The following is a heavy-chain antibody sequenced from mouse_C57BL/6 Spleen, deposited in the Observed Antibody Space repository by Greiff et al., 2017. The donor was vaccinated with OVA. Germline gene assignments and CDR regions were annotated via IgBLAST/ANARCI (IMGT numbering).Heavy chain of an antibody. Sequence: QVQLKQPGAELVKPGASVKLSCKASGYTFTSYWMRWVKQRPGQGLEWIGMIHPNSGSTNYNENFKSKATLTVDKSSSTAYMQLSSLTSEDSAVYYCARYYCGSSFYAIDYWGQGTSVTVSS. CDR2: IHPNSGST. D-gene: IGHD1-1*01. J-gene: IGHJ4*01. CDR1: GYTFTSYW. CDR3: ARYYCGSSFYAIDY. V-gene: IGHV1-64*01.